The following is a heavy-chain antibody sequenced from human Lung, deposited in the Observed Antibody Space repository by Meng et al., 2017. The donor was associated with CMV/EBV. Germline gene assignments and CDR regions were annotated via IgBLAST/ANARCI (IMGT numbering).Heavy chain of an antibody. D-gene: IGHD3-3*01. V-gene: IGHV3-74*01. CDR1: GFTFSTYW. CDR2: INSDGST. Sequence: ESXKISXAASGFTFSTYWMHWVRQAPGKGLVWVSRINSDGSTRYADSVRGRFTISRDNAKNTLYLQMNSLRAEDTAVYYCAKGLRFFGETYYFDYWGRGTXVTVAS. CDR3: AKGLRFFGETYYFDY. J-gene: IGHJ4*02.